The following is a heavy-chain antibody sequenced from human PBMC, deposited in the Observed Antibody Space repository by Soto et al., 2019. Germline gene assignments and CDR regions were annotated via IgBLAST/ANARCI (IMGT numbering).Heavy chain of an antibody. Sequence: PSETLSLTCAVSGYSISSGYYWGWIRQPPGKGLEWIGSIYHSGSTYYNPSLKSRVTISVDTSKNQFSLKLSSVTAADTAVYYCARVDGPSYDYGVSIRFDPWGQGTLVTVSS. V-gene: IGHV4-38-2*01. J-gene: IGHJ5*02. D-gene: IGHD4-17*01. CDR2: IYHSGST. CDR3: ARVDGPSYDYGVSIRFDP. CDR1: GYSISSGYY.